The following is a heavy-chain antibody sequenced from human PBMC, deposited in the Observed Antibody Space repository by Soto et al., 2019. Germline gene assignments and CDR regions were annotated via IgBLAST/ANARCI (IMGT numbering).Heavy chain of an antibody. CDR2: ISAYNGNT. CDR3: ARDQPFDYGDYVGSLDY. D-gene: IGHD4-17*01. Sequence: QVQLVQSGAEVKKPGASVKVSCKASGYTFTSYGISWVRQAPGQGLEWMGWISAYNGNTNYAQKLQGRVTMTTDTSXSXAYMELRSLRSDDTAVYYCARDQPFDYGDYVGSLDYWGQGTLVTVSS. J-gene: IGHJ4*02. CDR1: GYTFTSYG. V-gene: IGHV1-18*01.